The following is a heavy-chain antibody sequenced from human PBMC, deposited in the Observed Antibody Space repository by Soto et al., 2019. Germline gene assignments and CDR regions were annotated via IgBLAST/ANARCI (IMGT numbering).Heavy chain of an antibody. J-gene: IGHJ3*02. D-gene: IGHD5-12*01. CDR3: ARGREVIVATMGPLNTFEI. CDR2: INTYNGNI. Sequence: GASVKVSCKASGYTFTSYGISWVRQAPGQGLEWMGWINTYNGNINYAQKLQGRVTMTTDTSTSTAYMELRSLRSDDTAVYYCARGREVIVATMGPLNTFEIWGQGTMVTVSS. V-gene: IGHV1-18*01. CDR1: GYTFTSYG.